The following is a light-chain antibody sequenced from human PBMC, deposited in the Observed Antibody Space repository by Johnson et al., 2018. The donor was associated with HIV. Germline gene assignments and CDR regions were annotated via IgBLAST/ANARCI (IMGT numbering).Light chain of an antibody. Sequence: QSVLTQPPSVSAAPGQKVTISCSGTSSNIGNNYVSWYRQLPGTAPKLLIYENNKRPSGIPDRISGSKSGTSATLGITGLQTGDEADYYCGTWDSSLSAYVFGTGTKVTVL. CDR1: SSNIGNNY. CDR3: GTWDSSLSAYV. CDR2: ENN. J-gene: IGLJ1*01. V-gene: IGLV1-51*02.